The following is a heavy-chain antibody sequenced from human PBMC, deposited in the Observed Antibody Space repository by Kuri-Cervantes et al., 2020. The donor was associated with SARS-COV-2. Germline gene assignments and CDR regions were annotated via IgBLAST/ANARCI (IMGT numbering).Heavy chain of an antibody. CDR1: GGSISSTSYY. D-gene: IGHD6-13*01. CDR2: ISGSGGST. Sequence: GGSLRLSCTVSGGSISSTSYYWGWVRQPPGKGLEWVSAISGSGGSTYYADSVKGRFTISRDNSKNTLYLQMNSLRAEDTAVYYCAKPEAAGPFYYGMDVWGQGTTVTVSS. J-gene: IGHJ6*02. V-gene: IGHV3-23*01. CDR3: AKPEAAGPFYYGMDV.